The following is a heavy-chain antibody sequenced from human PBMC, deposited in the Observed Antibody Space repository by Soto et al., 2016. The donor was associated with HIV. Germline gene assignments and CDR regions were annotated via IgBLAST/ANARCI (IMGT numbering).Heavy chain of an antibody. CDR3: AKDFQGVNPDAFDI. D-gene: IGHD3-10*01. V-gene: IGHV3-23*01. CDR2: INPWGTNT. J-gene: IGHJ3*02. Sequence: EVQLLESGGGLVQPGGSLRLSCAASGFIFNNCAMSWVRQAPGKGLEWVSGINPWGTNTYYADSVKGRFTVSRDNSKNTLYLQMSSLRADDTAVYYCAKDFQGVNPDAFDIWGQGTMVIVSS. CDR1: GFIFNNCA.